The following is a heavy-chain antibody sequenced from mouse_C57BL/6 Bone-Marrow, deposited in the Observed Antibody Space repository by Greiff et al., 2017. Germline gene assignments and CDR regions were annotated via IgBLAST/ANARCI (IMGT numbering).Heavy chain of an antibody. J-gene: IGHJ4*01. Sequence: QVQLQQPGAELVKPGASVKLSCKASGYTFTSYWMQWVKQRPGQGLEWIGEIDPSDSYTNYNQKFKGKATLTVDTSSCTAYMQLSSLTSEDSAVYYCARRAFYYGSSYYAMDYWGQGTSVTVSS. D-gene: IGHD1-1*01. CDR3: ARRAFYYGSSYYAMDY. V-gene: IGHV1-50*01. CDR2: IDPSDSYT. CDR1: GYTFTSYW.